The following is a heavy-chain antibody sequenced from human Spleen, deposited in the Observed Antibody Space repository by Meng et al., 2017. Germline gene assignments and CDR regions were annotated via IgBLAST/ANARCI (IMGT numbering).Heavy chain of an antibody. J-gene: IGHJ6*02. CDR2: INAVFGTT. Sequence: SVKVSCKALGGIFSNYVIGWVRQAPGQGLEWMGGINAVFGTTNYAQKFQGRVTFTADESPSTAYMDLSSLASEDTAVYFCARGRKLLSGRGYYYYNGLDVWGQGTTVTVSS. CDR1: GGIFSNYV. D-gene: IGHD2/OR15-2a*01. V-gene: IGHV1-69*13. CDR3: ARGRKLLSGRGYYYYNGLDV.